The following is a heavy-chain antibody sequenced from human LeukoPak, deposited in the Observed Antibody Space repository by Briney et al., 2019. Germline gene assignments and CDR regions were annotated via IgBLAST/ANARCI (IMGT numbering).Heavy chain of an antibody. CDR1: GFTFSTYT. D-gene: IGHD1-26*01. CDR2: ISTSSTYI. CDR3: ANPRREGLYDAFDI. Sequence: PGGSLRLSCAASGFTFSTYTMNWVRQAPGKGLEWVSSISTSSTYIYYADSVKGRFTISRDNAKNSLYLQMNSLRADDTAVYYCANPRREGLYDAFDIWGQGTMVTVSS. J-gene: IGHJ3*02. V-gene: IGHV3-21*01.